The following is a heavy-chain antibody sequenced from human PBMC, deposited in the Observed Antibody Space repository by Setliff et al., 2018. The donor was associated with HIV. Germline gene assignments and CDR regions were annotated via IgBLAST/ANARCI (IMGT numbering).Heavy chain of an antibody. D-gene: IGHD2-2*01. Sequence: PGGSLRLSCAASGFTFSSYAMSWVRQAPGKGLEWVSAISGSGDSTEYADSVKGRFTISRDNSRNTLYLQMNSLRADDTAVYYCARGEPTILVVPAAFFDYWGQGTLVTVSS. V-gene: IGHV3-23*01. CDR1: GFTFSSYA. CDR2: ISGSGDST. J-gene: IGHJ4*02. CDR3: ARGEPTILVVPAAFFDY.